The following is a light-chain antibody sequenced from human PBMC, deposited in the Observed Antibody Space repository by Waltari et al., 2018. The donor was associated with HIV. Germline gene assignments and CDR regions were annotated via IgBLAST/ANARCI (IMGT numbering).Light chain of an antibody. CDR1: QSFTNNY. J-gene: IGKJ2*01. Sequence: EVVLTQSPGTLSLSPGERATVSCRASQSFTNNYLAWYQQSSGQAPRLLIYAASSRATNIPDRFTGGGSGTEFTLTITRLEPEDFAVYYCQQYGSSPYTFGQGTKIEIK. V-gene: IGKV3-20*01. CDR3: QQYGSSPYT. CDR2: AAS.